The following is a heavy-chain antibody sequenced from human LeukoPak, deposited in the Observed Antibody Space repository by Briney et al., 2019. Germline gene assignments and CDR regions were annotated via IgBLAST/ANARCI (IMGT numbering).Heavy chain of an antibody. CDR3: ARGLDGPDAFDI. CDR1: GGSFSGYY. Sequence: SETLSLTCAVYGGSFSGYYWSWIRQPPGKGLEWIGEINHSGSTNYNPSLKSRATISVDTSKNQSSLKLSSVTAADTAVYYCARGLDGPDAFDIWGQGTMVTVSS. CDR2: INHSGST. V-gene: IGHV4-34*01. D-gene: IGHD4-17*01. J-gene: IGHJ3*02.